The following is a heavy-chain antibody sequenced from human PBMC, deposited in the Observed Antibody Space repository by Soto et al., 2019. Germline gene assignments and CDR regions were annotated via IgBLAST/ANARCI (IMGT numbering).Heavy chain of an antibody. CDR2: MRSSDNSI. V-gene: IGHV3-48*03. CDR1: GLSFTTHE. D-gene: IGHD1-1*01. Sequence: EVQLVASGGALVQPGGSLRLSCAVSGLSFTTHEMNWVRQAPGKGLEWISFMRSSDNSIYYADSVQGRFTISRDDSKNSLYLQMNSLRVEDTAIYYCASSGWGTTGTPYLDDWGQGTLVTVSS. CDR3: ASSGWGTTGTPYLDD. J-gene: IGHJ4*02.